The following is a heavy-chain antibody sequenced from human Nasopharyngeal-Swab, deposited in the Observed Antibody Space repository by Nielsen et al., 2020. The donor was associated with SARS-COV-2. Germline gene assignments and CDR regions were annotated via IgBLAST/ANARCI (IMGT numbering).Heavy chain of an antibody. CDR2: IRSKANSYAT. CDR1: GFTFSGSA. D-gene: IGHD2-21*02. Sequence: GGSLRLSCAASGFTFSGSAMHWVRQASGKGLEWVGRIRSKANSYATAYAASVKGRFTISRDDSKNTAYLQMNSLKTEDTAVYYCTSLRVVTLKGMDVWGQGTTVPSP. J-gene: IGHJ6*02. V-gene: IGHV3-73*01. CDR3: TSLRVVTLKGMDV.